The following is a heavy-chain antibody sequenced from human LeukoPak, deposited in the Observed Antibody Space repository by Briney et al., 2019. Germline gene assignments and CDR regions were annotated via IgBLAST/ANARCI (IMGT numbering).Heavy chain of an antibody. CDR3: AKHDPRRVVITNWFDP. J-gene: IGHJ5*02. D-gene: IGHD3-22*01. CDR1: GFTFSAYA. V-gene: IGHV3-23*01. CDR2: ISGSGGIT. Sequence: GGSLRLSCAASGFTFSAYAISWGRQAPGKGLEWVSAISGSGGITYYADSVKGRFTISRGNSKNTLYLQMNSLRAEDTAVYYCAKHDPRRVVITNWFDPWGQGTLVTVSS.